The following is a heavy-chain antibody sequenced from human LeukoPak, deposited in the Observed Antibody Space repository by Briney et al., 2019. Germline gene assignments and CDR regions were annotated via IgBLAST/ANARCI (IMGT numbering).Heavy chain of an antibody. J-gene: IGHJ6*03. CDR3: ARSNDYDGSGYYSWDYYYYMDV. CDR2: IYHSGRT. V-gene: IGHV4-38-2*02. Sequence: SETLSLTCTVSGYSVSSGYFWDWIRPPPGKGLEWIGSIYHSGRTYYNQSLKSRVTISVDTSKNQFSLKLSSLTAADTAVYYCARSNDYDGSGYYSWDYYYYMDVWGKGTTVTVSS. CDR1: GYSVSSGYF. D-gene: IGHD3-22*01.